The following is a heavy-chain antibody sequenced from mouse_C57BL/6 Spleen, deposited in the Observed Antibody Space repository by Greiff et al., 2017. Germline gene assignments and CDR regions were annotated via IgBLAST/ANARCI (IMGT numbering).Heavy chain of an antibody. V-gene: IGHV14-2*01. D-gene: IGHD2-4*01. CDR3: SRHYECEGWYFDV. J-gene: IGHJ1*03. CDR2: IDPEDGET. Sequence: VQLQQSGAELVKPGASVKLSCTASGFNFKDYYMHWVKQRTEQGLEWIGRIDPEDGETKYTPKFQGKATITADTSSNTAYLQLSSLTSEDTAVYDCSRHYECEGWYFDVWGTGTTVTVSS. CDR1: GFNFKDYY.